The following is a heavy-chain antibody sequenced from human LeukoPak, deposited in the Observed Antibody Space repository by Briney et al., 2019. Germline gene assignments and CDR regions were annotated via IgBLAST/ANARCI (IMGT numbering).Heavy chain of an antibody. CDR3: ARDQIYCTGGYCYFEY. D-gene: IGHD2-8*02. CDR1: GFTFSSYW. J-gene: IGHJ4*02. V-gene: IGHV3-74*01. Sequence: GGSLRLSCAVSGFTFSSYWMHWVRHVPGKGLVWVSRINEDGSSISYADSVKGRFTISRDNAKNTLYLQMNSLRVEDSAVYYCARDQIYCTGGYCYFEYWGQGTLVTVSS. CDR2: INEDGSSI.